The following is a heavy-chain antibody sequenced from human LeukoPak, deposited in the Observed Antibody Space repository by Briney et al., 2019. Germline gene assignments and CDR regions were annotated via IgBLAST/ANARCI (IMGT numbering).Heavy chain of an antibody. J-gene: IGHJ4*02. D-gene: IGHD2-2*01. V-gene: IGHV4-39*01. CDR2: IYYGGST. Sequence: SETLSLTCTVSGGSISSSSYYWGWIRQPPGKGLEWIGSIYYGGSTYYNPSLKSRVTISVDTSKNQFSLKLSSVTAADTAVYYCASPSLGYCSSTSCDGFDYWGQGTLVTVSS. CDR3: ASPSLGYCSSTSCDGFDY. CDR1: GGSISSSSYY.